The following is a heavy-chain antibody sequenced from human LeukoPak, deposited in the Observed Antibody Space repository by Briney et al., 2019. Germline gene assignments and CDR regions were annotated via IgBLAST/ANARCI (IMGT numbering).Heavy chain of an antibody. CDR1: GFTFSSYA. J-gene: IGHJ4*02. CDR3: AKDSRFVFGESSPSHFDY. V-gene: IGHV3-30*04. D-gene: IGHD3-10*01. CDR2: ISYDGSNK. Sequence: GGSLRLSCAASGFTFSSYAMHWVRQAPSKGLEWVAVISYDGSNKYYADSVKGRFTISRNDSKNTLYLQMNSLRAEDTAVYYCAKDSRFVFGESSPSHFDYWGQGALVTVSS.